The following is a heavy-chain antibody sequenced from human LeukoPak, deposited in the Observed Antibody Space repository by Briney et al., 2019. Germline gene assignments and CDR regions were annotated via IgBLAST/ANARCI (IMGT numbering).Heavy chain of an antibody. CDR1: GGTFSSYA. J-gene: IGHJ4*02. D-gene: IGHD3-3*01. V-gene: IGHV1-69*05. Sequence: SVKVSCKASGGTFSSYAISWVRQAPGQGLEWMGGIIPIFGTANYAQKFQGRVTITTDESTSTAYMELSSLRSEDTAVYYCARGGAHYDFWSVASWGQGTLVTVSS. CDR2: IIPIFGTA. CDR3: ARGGAHYDFWSVAS.